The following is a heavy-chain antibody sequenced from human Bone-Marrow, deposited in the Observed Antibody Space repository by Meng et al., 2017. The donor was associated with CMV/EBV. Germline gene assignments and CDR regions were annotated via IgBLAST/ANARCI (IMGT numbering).Heavy chain of an antibody. J-gene: IGHJ6*02. CDR1: GFTFSSYS. Sequence: GESLKISCAASGFTFSSYSMNWVRQAPGKGLEWVSYISSSSSTIYYADSVKGRFTISRDNAKNSLYLQMNSLRAEDTAVYYCARGNYDPPRGYYYYYGMDVWGRGTTVTVSS. D-gene: IGHD3-3*01. V-gene: IGHV3-48*04. CDR3: ARGNYDPPRGYYYYYGMDV. CDR2: ISSSSSTI.